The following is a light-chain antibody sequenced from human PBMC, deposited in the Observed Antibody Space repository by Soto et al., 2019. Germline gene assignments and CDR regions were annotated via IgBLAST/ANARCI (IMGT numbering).Light chain of an antibody. V-gene: IGKV3-20*01. CDR2: GAS. Sequence: IVLTQSPGILSLSPGERATLSCRASRSFSRSYSAWYQQKPGQAPRLLIYGASTRATDIPDRFSGSGSRTDFTLTITRLEPEDFAVYYCQQFGSSPWTFGQGTKVEIK. J-gene: IGKJ1*01. CDR1: RSFSRSY. CDR3: QQFGSSPWT.